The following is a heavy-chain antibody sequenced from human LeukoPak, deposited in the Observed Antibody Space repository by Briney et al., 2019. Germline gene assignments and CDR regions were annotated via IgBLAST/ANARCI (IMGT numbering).Heavy chain of an antibody. V-gene: IGHV3-7*01. CDR2: IKQDGSEK. J-gene: IGHJ4*02. CDR3: AADPPAGDY. Sequence: PGGSLRLSCAASGFTFSGYWMSWVRQAPGKGLEWVANIKQDGSEKYYVDSVKGRFTISRDNAKNSLYLQMNSLRAEDTAVYYCAADPPAGDYWGQGTLVTVSS. CDR1: GFTFSGYW.